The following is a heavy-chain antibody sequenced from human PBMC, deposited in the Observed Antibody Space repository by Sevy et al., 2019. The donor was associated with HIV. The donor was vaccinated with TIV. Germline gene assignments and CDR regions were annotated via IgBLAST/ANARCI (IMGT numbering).Heavy chain of an antibody. D-gene: IGHD5-18*01. CDR2: IKQDGSEK. CDR3: ARSSGYSYGYAAFDY. Sequence: GGSLRLSCAASGFTFSSYWMSWVRQTPGKGLEWVANIKQDGSEKYYVDSVKGRFTISRDNAKNTLYLQMNSLRAEDTAVYYCARSSGYSYGYAAFDYWGQGTLVTVSS. J-gene: IGHJ4*02. CDR1: GFTFSSYW. V-gene: IGHV3-7*01.